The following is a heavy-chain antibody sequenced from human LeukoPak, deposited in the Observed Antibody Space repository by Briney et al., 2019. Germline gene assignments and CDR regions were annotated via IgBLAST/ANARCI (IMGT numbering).Heavy chain of an antibody. CDR1: GFTFSSYS. Sequence: GGSLRLSCAASGFTFSSYSMNWVRQAPGKGLEWVSFISSSRSYIYYADSVKGRFTISRDNAKNSLYLQMNSLRAEDAAVYYCTRENWHLDYWGQGNLVTVSS. V-gene: IGHV3-21*01. CDR2: ISSSRSYI. CDR3: TRENWHLDY. J-gene: IGHJ4*02.